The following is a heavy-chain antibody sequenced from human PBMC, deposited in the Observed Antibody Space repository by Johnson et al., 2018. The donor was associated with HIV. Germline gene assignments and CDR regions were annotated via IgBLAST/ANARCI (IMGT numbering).Heavy chain of an antibody. CDR3: ARDILEYSSSVPDAFDI. D-gene: IGHD6-6*01. CDR1: GFTFDDYG. J-gene: IGHJ3*02. V-gene: IGHV3-66*01. CDR2: IYSGGST. Sequence: VQLVESGGGVVRPGGSLRLSCAASGFTFDDYGMSWVRQAPGKGLEWVSVIYSGGSTYYADSVKGRFTISRDNSKNALYLQMNSLRAGDTAVDYCARDILEYSSSVPDAFDIWGQGTMVTVSS.